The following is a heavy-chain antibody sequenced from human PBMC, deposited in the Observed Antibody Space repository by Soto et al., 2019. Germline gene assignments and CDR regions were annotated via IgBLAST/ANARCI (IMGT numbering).Heavy chain of an antibody. Sequence: QVQLVQSGAEVKKPGSSVKVSCKASGGTFSSYAISWVRQAPGQGLEWMGGIIPIFGTANYAQKFQGRVTITADESTSTASMELSSLRSEDTAVYYCARVPHYYGSGSYYPYYGMDVWGQGTTVTVSS. D-gene: IGHD3-10*01. CDR1: GGTFSSYA. CDR2: IIPIFGTA. J-gene: IGHJ6*02. V-gene: IGHV1-69*01. CDR3: ARVPHYYGSGSYYPYYGMDV.